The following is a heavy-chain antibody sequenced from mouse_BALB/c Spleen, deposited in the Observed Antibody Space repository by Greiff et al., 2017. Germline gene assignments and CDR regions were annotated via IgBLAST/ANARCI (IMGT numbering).Heavy chain of an antibody. D-gene: IGHD2-4*01. CDR2: INSNGGST. V-gene: IGHV5-6-3*01. J-gene: IGHJ4*01. CDR1: GFTFSSYG. Sequence: EVHLVESGGGLVQPGGSLKLSCAASGFTFSSYGMSWVRQTPDKRLELVATINSNGGSTYYPDSVKGRFTISRDNAKNTLYLQMSSLKSEDTAMYYCARDGGDDYDDFYAMDYWGQGTSVTVSS. CDR3: ARDGGDDYDDFYAMDY.